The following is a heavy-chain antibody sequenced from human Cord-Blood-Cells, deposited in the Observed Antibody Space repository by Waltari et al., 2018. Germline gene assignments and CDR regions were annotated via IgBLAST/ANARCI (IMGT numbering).Heavy chain of an antibody. CDR3: ARDGPLYYYDSSGYSGAFDI. D-gene: IGHD3-22*01. CDR2: IYHSGST. CDR1: GYSISSGSY. J-gene: IGHJ3*02. Sequence: QVQLQESGPGLVKPSETLSLTCAVSGYSISSGSYWGWIRQPPGKGLEWIVSIYHSGSTYYNPSLKSRVTISVDTSKNQFSLKLSSVTAADTAVYYCARDGPLYYYDSSGYSGAFDIWGQGTMVTVSS. V-gene: IGHV4-38-2*02.